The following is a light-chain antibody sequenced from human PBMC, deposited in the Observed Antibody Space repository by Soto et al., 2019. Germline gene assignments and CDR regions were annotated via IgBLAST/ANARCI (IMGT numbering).Light chain of an antibody. V-gene: IGLV2-23*02. J-gene: IGLJ1*01. Sequence: QSVLTQPASVSGSPGQSITISCTGTSSVVGSYNLVSWYQQHPGKAPKLMIYEVSKRPSGVSNRFSGSKSGNTASLTISGLQAEDEADYYCCSYAGSSTPRLGTGTKSPS. CDR3: CSYAGSSTPR. CDR1: SSVVGSYNL. CDR2: EVS.